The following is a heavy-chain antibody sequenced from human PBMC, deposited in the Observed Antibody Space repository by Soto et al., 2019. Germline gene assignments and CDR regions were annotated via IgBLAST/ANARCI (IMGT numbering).Heavy chain of an antibody. J-gene: IGHJ3*02. CDR2: IYYSGST. V-gene: IGHV4-39*01. CDR3: ARIRSDAFDI. CDR1: GGSISSSSYY. Sequence: SETLSLTCTVSGGSISSSSYYWGWIRQPPGKGLEWIGSIYYSGSTYYNPSLKSRVTISVDTSKNQFSLKLSSVTAADTAVYSRARIRSDAFDIWGQXTMVTVSS.